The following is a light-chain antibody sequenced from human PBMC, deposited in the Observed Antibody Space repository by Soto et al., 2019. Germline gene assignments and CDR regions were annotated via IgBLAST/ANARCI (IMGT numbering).Light chain of an antibody. Sequence: QSVLTQPPSASGSPGQSVTISCDGSTGDIGTYDHVSWYQQHPGKAPKLLIYEVTKRPPGVPARFSGSKSANTASLTISGLQADDEADYYCSSYAGTNNVIFGGGTKLTVL. J-gene: IGLJ2*01. CDR3: SSYAGTNNVI. V-gene: IGLV2-8*01. CDR1: TGDIGTYDH. CDR2: EVT.